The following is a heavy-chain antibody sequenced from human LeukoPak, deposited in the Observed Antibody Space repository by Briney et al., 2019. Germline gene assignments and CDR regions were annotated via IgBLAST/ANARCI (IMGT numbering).Heavy chain of an antibody. CDR2: IYYSGST. J-gene: IGHJ5*02. Sequence: SETLSLTCTVSGGXISSSSYYWGWIRQPPGKGLEWIGSIYYSGSTYYNPSLKSRVTISVDTSKNQFSLKLSSVTAADTAVYYCARHLDDYGDYNWFDPWGQGTLVTVSS. CDR1: GGXISSSSYY. D-gene: IGHD4-17*01. CDR3: ARHLDDYGDYNWFDP. V-gene: IGHV4-39*01.